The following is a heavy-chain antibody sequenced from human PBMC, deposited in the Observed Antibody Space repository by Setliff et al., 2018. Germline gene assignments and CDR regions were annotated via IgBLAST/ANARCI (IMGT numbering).Heavy chain of an antibody. D-gene: IGHD3-22*01. J-gene: IGHJ4*02. Sequence: PSETLSLTCTVSGGSISSSSYYWGWIRQPPGKGLEWIGSIYSSGSINYKSSLQSRVTISIDTSKNQFSLKLNSVTAADTAVYFCARGDSRGYGGYYFECWGQGTLVTVSS. CDR3: ARGDSRGYGGYYFEC. CDR2: IYSSGSI. CDR1: GGSISSSSYY. V-gene: IGHV4-39*07.